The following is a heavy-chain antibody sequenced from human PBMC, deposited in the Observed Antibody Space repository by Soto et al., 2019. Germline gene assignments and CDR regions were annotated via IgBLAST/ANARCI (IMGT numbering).Heavy chain of an antibody. Sequence: SETLSLTCAVSGFSISGGYYWGWIRQPPGKGLEWVAIMYHNGNSYYNPSLKSRVTISLDTSKTHFSLKLSSVTAADTAVYFCARGADIEGTTGDAFDIWGQGTMVTVS. CDR3: ARGADIEGTTGDAFDI. V-gene: IGHV4-38-2*01. CDR1: GFSISGGYY. D-gene: IGHD5-12*01. J-gene: IGHJ3*02. CDR2: MYHNGNS.